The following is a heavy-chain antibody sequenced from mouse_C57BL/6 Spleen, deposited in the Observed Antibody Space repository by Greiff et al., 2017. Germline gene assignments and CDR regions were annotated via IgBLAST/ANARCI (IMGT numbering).Heavy chain of an antibody. CDR1: GYTFTSYW. CDR2: IDPNSGGT. J-gene: IGHJ2*01. Sequence: QVQLQQPGAELVKPGASVKLSCKASGYTFTSYWMHWVKQRPGRGLEWIGRIDPNSGGTKYNEKFKSKATLTVDKPSSTAYMRLSSLTSEDSAVYYCARDWIGTTVVATKAFDDGGKGTTLTVSS. V-gene: IGHV1-72*01. CDR3: ARDWIGTTVVATKAFDD. D-gene: IGHD1-1*01.